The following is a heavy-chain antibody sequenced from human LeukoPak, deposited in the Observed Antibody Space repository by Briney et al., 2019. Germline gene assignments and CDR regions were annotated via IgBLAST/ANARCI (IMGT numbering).Heavy chain of an antibody. Sequence: GASVKVSCKASGGTFSSYAISWVRQAPGQGLEWMGRIIPILGIANYAQKFQGRVTITADKSTSTAYMELSSLRSEDTAVYYCARVSRDGYNYGYWGQGTLVTVSS. J-gene: IGHJ4*02. D-gene: IGHD5-24*01. CDR1: GGTFSSYA. V-gene: IGHV1-69*04. CDR3: ARVSRDGYNYGY. CDR2: IIPILGIA.